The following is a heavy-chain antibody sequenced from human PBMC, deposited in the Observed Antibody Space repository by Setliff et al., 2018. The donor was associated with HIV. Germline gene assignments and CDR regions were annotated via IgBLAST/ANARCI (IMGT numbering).Heavy chain of an antibody. Sequence: SVKVSCKVSGASFTRNSIDWVRQAPGQGLEWMGRIIPVFRASRYAQKFQGRVTITADESTNTAYMEVNNLTSEDTALYYCARDPSANGEAFDIWGQGTMVTV. CDR1: GASFTRNS. V-gene: IGHV1-69*13. J-gene: IGHJ3*02. CDR3: ARDPSANGEAFDI. CDR2: IIPVFRAS. D-gene: IGHD2-8*01.